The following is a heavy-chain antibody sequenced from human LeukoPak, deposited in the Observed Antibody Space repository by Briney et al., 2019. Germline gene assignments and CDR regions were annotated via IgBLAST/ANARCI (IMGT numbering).Heavy chain of an antibody. J-gene: IGHJ4*02. CDR2: INPSGGST. Sequence: VASVKVSCKASGYTFTSYYIHWVRQAPGQGLEWMGIINPSGGSTSYAQKFQGRVTMTRDTSTSTVYMELSSLRSEDTAVYYCARESHVTREDYWGQGTLVTVSS. D-gene: IGHD3-10*01. CDR1: GYTFTSYY. V-gene: IGHV1-46*01. CDR3: ARESHVTREDY.